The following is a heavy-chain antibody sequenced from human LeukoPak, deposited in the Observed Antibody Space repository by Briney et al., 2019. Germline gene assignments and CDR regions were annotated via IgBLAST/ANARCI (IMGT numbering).Heavy chain of an antibody. CDR3: AKMAGGDYYDAFDI. V-gene: IGHV3-53*01. Sequence: GGSLRLSCAASGFTVSSNYMSWVRQAPGPGLEWVSVIYSGGSTYYAASVKGRFTISRDNSRNTLYFQMNSLRAEDTAVYYCAKMAGGDYYDAFDIWGQGTMVAVSS. D-gene: IGHD2-21*02. CDR1: GFTVSSNY. CDR2: IYSGGST. J-gene: IGHJ3*02.